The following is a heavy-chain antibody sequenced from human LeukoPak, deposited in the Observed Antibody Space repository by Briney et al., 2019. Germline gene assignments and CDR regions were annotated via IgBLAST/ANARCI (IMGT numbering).Heavy chain of an antibody. Sequence: AGGSLRLSCAASGFTFSSYGMHWVGQAPGKGLEWVAVIWYDGSNKYYADSVKGRFTISRDNYKNTLYLQMNTLRAEDTAVYYCARVDGDYDYYGMDVWGQGTTVTVSS. CDR3: ARVDGDYDYYGMDV. J-gene: IGHJ6*02. V-gene: IGHV3-33*01. CDR1: GFTFSSYG. CDR2: IWYDGSNK. D-gene: IGHD4-17*01.